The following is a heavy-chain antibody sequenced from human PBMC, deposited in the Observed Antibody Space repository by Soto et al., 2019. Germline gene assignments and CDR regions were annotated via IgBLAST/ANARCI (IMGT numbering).Heavy chain of an antibody. Sequence: PGGSLRLSCAASGFTFSSYGMHWVRQAPGKGLEWVAVIWYDGSNKYYADSVKGRFTISRDNSKNTLYLQMNSLRAEDTAVYYWARDRLIYCGGDCLGHFDYWGQGTLVTVSS. CDR2: IWYDGSNK. D-gene: IGHD2-21*01. J-gene: IGHJ4*02. V-gene: IGHV3-33*01. CDR3: ARDRLIYCGGDCLGHFDY. CDR1: GFTFSSYG.